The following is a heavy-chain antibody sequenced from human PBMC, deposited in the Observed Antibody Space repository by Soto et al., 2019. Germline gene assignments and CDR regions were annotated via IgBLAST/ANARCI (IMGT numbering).Heavy chain of an antibody. CDR3: EKDRYRDWLETLAFVS. V-gene: IGHV3-33*06. J-gene: IGHJ4*02. CDR2: PWYEGSDE. D-gene: IGHD4-17*01. Sequence: QVQLVESGGGVVHPGGSLRLSCAASGFPFNGYGLHWVRQAPGRGLEWLEVPWYEGSDEYYADSVKGRFPISRDTSNNTLYLEMNSLRVEDKAVYYWEKDRYRDWLETLAFVSWGQGTLVTVSS. CDR1: GFPFNGYG.